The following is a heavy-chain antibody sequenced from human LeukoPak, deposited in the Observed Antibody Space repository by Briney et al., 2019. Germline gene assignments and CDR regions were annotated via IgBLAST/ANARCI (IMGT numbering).Heavy chain of an antibody. CDR3: ARHYYGSGSYAWFDP. CDR1: GYSFTSYW. CDR2: IYPGDSDT. V-gene: IGHV5-51*01. Sequence: GESLKISCKGSGYSFTSYWIGWVRQMPGKGLEWMGIIYPGDSDTRYSPSFQGQVTISADKSISTAYLQWSSLKASDTAMYYCARHYYGSGSYAWFDPWGQGTLVTVSS. D-gene: IGHD3-10*01. J-gene: IGHJ5*02.